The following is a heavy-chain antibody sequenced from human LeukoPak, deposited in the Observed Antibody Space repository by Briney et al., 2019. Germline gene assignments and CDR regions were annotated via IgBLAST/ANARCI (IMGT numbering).Heavy chain of an antibody. J-gene: IGHJ6*03. Sequence: GETLRLSCAASGFTFSSYGMHWVRQAPGKGLEWVAFIRYDGSNRYYADSVKGRFTISRDNSKNTLFLQMNSLRAEDTAVFYCANSHYYYYYMDVWGKGTTVTVSS. CDR2: IRYDGSNR. V-gene: IGHV3-30*02. CDR3: ANSHYYYYYMDV. CDR1: GFTFSSYG.